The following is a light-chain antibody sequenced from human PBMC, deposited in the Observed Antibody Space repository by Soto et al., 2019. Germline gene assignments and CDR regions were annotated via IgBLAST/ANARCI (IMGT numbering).Light chain of an antibody. CDR3: QQYESFFPLT. Sequence: DIQMTQSPSTLSASVGDRVTITCRASQNINSWLAWYQQKPGKAPKLLIYKASNLESGVPSRFSGSGSGTAFTLTISSLQPDDFATYHCQQYESFFPLTFGGGTKVEIK. J-gene: IGKJ4*01. V-gene: IGKV1-5*03. CDR2: KAS. CDR1: QNINSW.